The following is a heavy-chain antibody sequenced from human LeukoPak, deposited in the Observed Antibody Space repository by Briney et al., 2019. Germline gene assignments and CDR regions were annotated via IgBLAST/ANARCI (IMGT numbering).Heavy chain of an antibody. Sequence: GGSLRLSCAASGFTFDDYAMHWVRQAPGKGLEWVSGINWNSGSIAYADSVKGRFTISRDNAKKSLYLQMNSLRAEDTALYYCAKGLYSSGWLSPDYWGQGTLVTVSS. V-gene: IGHV3-9*01. D-gene: IGHD6-19*01. J-gene: IGHJ4*02. CDR2: INWNSGSI. CDR3: AKGLYSSGWLSPDY. CDR1: GFTFDDYA.